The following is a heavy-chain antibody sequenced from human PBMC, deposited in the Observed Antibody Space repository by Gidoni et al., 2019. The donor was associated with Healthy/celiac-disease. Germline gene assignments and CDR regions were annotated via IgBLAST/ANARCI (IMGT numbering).Heavy chain of an antibody. CDR1: GYTFTSYA. V-gene: IGHV1-3*01. CDR3: ARGPTYCGGDCYPPDY. CDR2: INAGNGNT. Sequence: QVQLVQSGAAVKKPGASVKVSCKASGYTFTSYAMHWVRQAPGQRLEWMGWINAGNGNTKYSQKFQGRVTITRDTSASTAYMELSSLRSEDTAVYYCARGPTYCGGDCYPPDYWGQGTLVTVSS. D-gene: IGHD2-21*01. J-gene: IGHJ4*02.